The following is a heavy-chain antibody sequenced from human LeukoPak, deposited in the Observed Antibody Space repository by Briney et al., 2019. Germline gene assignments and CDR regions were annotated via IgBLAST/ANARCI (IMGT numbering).Heavy chain of an antibody. D-gene: IGHD3-10*01. CDR3: ARDVGYGSGSYSYGY. CDR2: IYTSGST. V-gene: IGHV4-4*09. Sequence: SETLSLTCTVSGGSISSYYWSWIRQPPGKGLEWIGYIYTSGSTNYNPSLKSRVTISVDTSKNQFSLKLSSVTAADTAVYYCARDVGYGSGSYSYGYWGQGTLVTVSS. CDR1: GGSISSYY. J-gene: IGHJ4*02.